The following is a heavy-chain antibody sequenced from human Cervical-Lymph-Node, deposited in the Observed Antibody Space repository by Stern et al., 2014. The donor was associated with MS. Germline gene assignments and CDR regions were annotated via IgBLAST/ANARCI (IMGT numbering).Heavy chain of an antibody. CDR1: GGSVGSGSYD. CDR2: IYTTGST. CDR3: ARDKEDTNMAFRYFDN. V-gene: IGHV4-61*02. J-gene: IGHJ4*02. Sequence: QVQLMQSGPGLVKPSQTLSLTCTVSGGSVGSGSYDWSWIRQPAGKGLEWIGRIYTTGSTYYNPSLKSRVSISIDTSKNQFSLKLPSVTAADTAVYYCARDKEDTNMAFRYFDNWGQGTLVTVSS. D-gene: IGHD5-18*01.